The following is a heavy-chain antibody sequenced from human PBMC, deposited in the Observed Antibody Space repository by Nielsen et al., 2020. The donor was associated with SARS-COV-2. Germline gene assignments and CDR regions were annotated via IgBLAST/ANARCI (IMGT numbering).Heavy chain of an antibody. CDR1: GYTFTSYV. CDR2: NNAGNGNT. V-gene: IGHV1-3*01. J-gene: IGHJ4*02. CDR3: ARKRGATGAVDY. D-gene: IGHD7-27*01. Sequence: SVKVSCKASGYTFTSYVMHWVRQAPAQRLEWMGWNNAGNGNTKYSQKFQDRVTITRDTSASTAYMELSRLRSEDTAVYYCARKRGATGAVDYWGQGTLVTVSS.